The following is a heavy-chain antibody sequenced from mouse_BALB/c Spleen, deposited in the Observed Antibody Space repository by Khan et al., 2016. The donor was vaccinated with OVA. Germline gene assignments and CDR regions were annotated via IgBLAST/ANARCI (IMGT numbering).Heavy chain of an antibody. Sequence: LEVSGAELAKPGASVKMSCKASGYTFINYWILWVKHRPGQGLEWIGYINPSTGYTEYNQNFKDKATLTADKSSSTAYMQLSSLTSEDAAVYYCARRGLRWDFDYWGQGTTLTVSS. J-gene: IGHJ2*01. D-gene: IGHD1-1*01. V-gene: IGHV1-7*01. CDR1: GYTFINYW. CDR3: ARRGLRWDFDY. CDR2: INPSTGYT.